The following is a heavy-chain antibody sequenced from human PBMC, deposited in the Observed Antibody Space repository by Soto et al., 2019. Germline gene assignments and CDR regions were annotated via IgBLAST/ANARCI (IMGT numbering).Heavy chain of an antibody. V-gene: IGHV3-30*03. CDR2: ISYDGSNK. CDR1: GFTFSSYG. D-gene: IGHD3-3*01. Sequence: PGGSLRLSCAASGFTFSSYGMHWVRQAPGKGLEWVAVISYDGSNKYYADSVKGRFTISRDNSKNTLYLQMNSLRAEDTAVYYCARVNFWSGYYLYYYGMDVWGQGTTVTVSS. CDR3: ARVNFWSGYYLYYYGMDV. J-gene: IGHJ6*02.